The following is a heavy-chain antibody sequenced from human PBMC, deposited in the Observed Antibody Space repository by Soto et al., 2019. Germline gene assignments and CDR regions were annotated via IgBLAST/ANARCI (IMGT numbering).Heavy chain of an antibody. V-gene: IGHV1-18*01. D-gene: IGHD1-26*01. J-gene: IGHJ4*02. CDR3: ARVFRFESYSNVDFDY. CDR1: GYTFTSYG. CDR2: ISAYNGNT. Sequence: ASVKVSCKASGYTFTSYGISWVRQAPGQGPEWMGWISAYNGNTNYAQKLQGRVTMTTDTSTSTAYMELRSLRSDDTAVYYCARVFRFESYSNVDFDYWGQGSLVTVSS.